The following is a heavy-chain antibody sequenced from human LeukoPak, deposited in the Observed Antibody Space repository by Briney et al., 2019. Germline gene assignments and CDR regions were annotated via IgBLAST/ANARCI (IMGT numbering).Heavy chain of an antibody. CDR1: GFSFSTHW. D-gene: IGHD5-24*01. CDR3: AGDEGWTFDI. Sequence: GGSLRLSCAAPGFSFSTHWMSWFRLAPGKGLEWVALIKQDGSVIHYVDSVKGRFTISRDNAKNSLSLQMNSLRADDTAVYYCAGDEGWTFDIWGQGTKVTVSS. J-gene: IGHJ3*02. V-gene: IGHV3-7*01. CDR2: IKQDGSVI.